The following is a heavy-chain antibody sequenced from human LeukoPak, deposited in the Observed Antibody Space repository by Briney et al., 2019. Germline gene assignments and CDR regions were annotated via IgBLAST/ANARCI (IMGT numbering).Heavy chain of an antibody. J-gene: IGHJ4*02. Sequence: GGSLRLACAASGFAFSTYNMNWVRQAPGKGLEWVSYITSSSSTIYYAGSVKGRFTISRDNAKNSLYLQMNSLRAEDTAVYYCARDERGSGDLWGQGTLVTVSS. CDR3: ARDERGSGDL. D-gene: IGHD3-22*01. CDR2: ITSSSSTI. V-gene: IGHV3-48*01. CDR1: GFAFSTYN.